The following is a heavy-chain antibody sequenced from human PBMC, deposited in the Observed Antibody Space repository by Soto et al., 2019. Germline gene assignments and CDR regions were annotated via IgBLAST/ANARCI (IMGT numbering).Heavy chain of an antibody. D-gene: IGHD1-7*01. CDR1: GFTFSDYA. Sequence: QVQLVESGGGVVQPGRSLRLSCAASGFTFSDYAMHWVRQTPGKGLEWVAVIFYDGSDKYYADFVRGRFTISRDNSKNTLYLRMNSLRPEDTAVYYCARAPGWTYSHLEFWGQGTLVTVSS. V-gene: IGHV3-30-3*01. J-gene: IGHJ4*02. CDR3: ARAPGWTYSHLEF. CDR2: IFYDGSDK.